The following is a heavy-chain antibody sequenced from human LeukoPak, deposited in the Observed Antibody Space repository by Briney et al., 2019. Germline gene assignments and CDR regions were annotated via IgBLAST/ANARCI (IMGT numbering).Heavy chain of an antibody. J-gene: IGHJ5*02. CDR2: IYHSGST. Sequence: SETLSLTCTVSGYSISSGYYWGWIRQPPGKGLEWIGSIYHSGSTYYNPSLKSRVTISVDTSKNQFSLKLSSVTAADTAVYYCARDTRLLWFGELFHNWFDPWGQGTLVTVSS. CDR1: GYSISSGYY. V-gene: IGHV4-38-2*02. D-gene: IGHD3-10*01. CDR3: ARDTRLLWFGELFHNWFDP.